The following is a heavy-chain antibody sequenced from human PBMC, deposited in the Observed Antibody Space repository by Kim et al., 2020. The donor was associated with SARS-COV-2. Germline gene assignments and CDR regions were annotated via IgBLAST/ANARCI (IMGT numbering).Heavy chain of an antibody. J-gene: IGHJ3*02. Sequence: SHPPHKSRVTISVDTSKNQFSLKLSSVTAADTAVYYCARRSSWFNGAFDIWGQGTMVTVSS. CDR3: ARRSSWFNGAFDI. V-gene: IGHV4-39*01. D-gene: IGHD6-13*01.